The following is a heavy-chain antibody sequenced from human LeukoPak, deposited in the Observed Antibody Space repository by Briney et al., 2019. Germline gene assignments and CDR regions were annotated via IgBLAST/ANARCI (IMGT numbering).Heavy chain of an antibody. CDR3: ARGEVVVIPPPDY. Sequence: GGSLRLSCAASGFTFSSYAMHWVRQAPGKGLEWVAVISYDGSNKYYADSVKGRFTISRDNSKNTLYLQMNSLGAEDTAVYYCARGEVVVIPPPDYWGQGTLVTVSS. D-gene: IGHD3-22*01. J-gene: IGHJ4*02. CDR2: ISYDGSNK. CDR1: GFTFSSYA. V-gene: IGHV3-30-3*01.